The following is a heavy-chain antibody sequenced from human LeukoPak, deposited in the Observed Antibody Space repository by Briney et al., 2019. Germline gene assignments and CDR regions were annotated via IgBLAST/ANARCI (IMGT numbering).Heavy chain of an antibody. D-gene: IGHD3-16*01. V-gene: IGHV1-18*01. J-gene: IGHJ4*02. CDR3: ARVWITEGATTFDY. CDR2: ISAYNGNT. Sequence: ASVKVSCKASGYTFTSYGISWVRQAPGQGLEWMGWISAYNGNTNYAQKLQGRVTMTTDTSTSTAYMELRSLRSDDTAVYYCARVWITEGATTFDYWGQGTLVTVSS. CDR1: GYTFTSYG.